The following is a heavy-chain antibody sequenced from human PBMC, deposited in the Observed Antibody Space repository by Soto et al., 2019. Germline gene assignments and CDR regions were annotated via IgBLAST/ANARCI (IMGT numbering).Heavy chain of an antibody. D-gene: IGHD4-17*01. J-gene: IGHJ4*02. V-gene: IGHV3-7*01. CDR1: GFTFSSYW. Sequence: GGSLRLSCAASGFTFSSYWMSWVRQAPGKGLEWVANIKQDGSEKYYVDSVKGRFTISRDNAKNSLYLQMNSLRAEDTAVYYCARDRDYGDYVYFDYWGQGTLVTVSS. CDR2: IKQDGSEK. CDR3: ARDRDYGDYVYFDY.